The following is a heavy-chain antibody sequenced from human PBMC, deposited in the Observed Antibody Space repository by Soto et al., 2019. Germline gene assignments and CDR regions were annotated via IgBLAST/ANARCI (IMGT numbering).Heavy chain of an antibody. CDR1: GGNFSSYT. D-gene: IGHD3-10*01. J-gene: IGHJ4*02. Sequence: QVQLVQSGAEVKKPGSSVKVSCKASGGNFSSYTISWVRQAPGQGPQWMGRIILSLTVVTYAQKFQGRVTITADISTNPAYMELSSLGSDDTDVYYCLMTLMRGGGHWGQGTLVTVSS. CDR2: IILSLTVV. CDR3: LMTLMRGGGH. V-gene: IGHV1-69*02.